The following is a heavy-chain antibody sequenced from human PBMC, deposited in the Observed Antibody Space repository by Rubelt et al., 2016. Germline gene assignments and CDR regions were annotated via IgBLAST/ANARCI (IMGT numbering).Heavy chain of an antibody. Sequence: GYIFTSYSMHWVRQSPGQGLEWMGIINPSGGSTTYAQKFKGRVSMTRDTSTSTVYMELSSLRYEDTALYYCARDSSNLAARLPNFDYWGQGTLVSVSS. V-gene: IGHV1-46*01. D-gene: IGHD6-6*01. CDR1: GYIFTSYS. CDR3: ARDSSNLAARLPNFDY. J-gene: IGHJ4*02. CDR2: INPSGGST.